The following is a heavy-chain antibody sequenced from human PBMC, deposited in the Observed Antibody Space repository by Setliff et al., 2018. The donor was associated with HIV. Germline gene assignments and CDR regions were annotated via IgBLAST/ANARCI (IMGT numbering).Heavy chain of an antibody. Sequence: PGESLKISCKGSRYSFASYWIGWVRQMPGKGLEWMGMVFPGDSDTRYSPSFQGQVSMSADKSINTAYLQWSSLKASDTAVYYCARSMGFKATTRLDFWGPGTLVTVSS. CDR2: VFPGDSDT. CDR1: RYSFASYW. J-gene: IGHJ4*02. D-gene: IGHD3-10*01. V-gene: IGHV5-51*01. CDR3: ARSMGFKATTRLDF.